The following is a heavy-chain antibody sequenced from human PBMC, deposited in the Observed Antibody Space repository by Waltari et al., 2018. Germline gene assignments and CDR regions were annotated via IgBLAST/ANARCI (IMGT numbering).Heavy chain of an antibody. Sequence: QVQLQQWGAGLLKPSETLSLTCAVYGGSFRGYYWGWIRQPPGKGLEWIGEINHSGSTNYNPSLKSRVTISVDTSKNQFSLKLSSVTAADTAVYYCARRHGSGSYYYFDYWGQGTLVTVSS. CDR1: GGSFRGYY. CDR2: INHSGST. V-gene: IGHV4-34*01. CDR3: ARRHGSGSYYYFDY. D-gene: IGHD3-10*01. J-gene: IGHJ4*02.